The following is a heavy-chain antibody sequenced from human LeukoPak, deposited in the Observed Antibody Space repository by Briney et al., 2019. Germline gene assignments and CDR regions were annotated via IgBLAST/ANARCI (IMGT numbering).Heavy chain of an antibody. Sequence: PSETLSLTCTVSGGSISSSSYYWGWIRQPPGKGLEWIGSIYYSGSTYYNPSLKSRVTISVDTSKNQFSLKLSSVTAADTAVYYRARETSDGYSGYAVYYYYYMDVWGKGTTVTVSS. CDR2: IYYSGST. CDR3: ARETSDGYSGYAVYYYYYMDV. J-gene: IGHJ6*03. CDR1: GGSISSSSYY. V-gene: IGHV4-39*07. D-gene: IGHD5-12*01.